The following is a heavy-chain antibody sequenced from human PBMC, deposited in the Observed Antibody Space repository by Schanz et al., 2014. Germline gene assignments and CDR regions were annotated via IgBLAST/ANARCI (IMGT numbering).Heavy chain of an antibody. J-gene: IGHJ6*02. Sequence: VQLVESGGGLVKPGGSLRLSCAASGFTVSSNYMSWVRQAPGKGLEWVGRIKTKTDGGTTDYAAPVKGRFTISRDDSTNTLYLQMNSLKTEDTAVYYCTTGGRRGYSHYFYGMDVWGQGTVVTVSS. D-gene: IGHD5-18*01. CDR3: TTGGRRGYSHYFYGMDV. CDR2: IKTKTDGGTT. V-gene: IGHV3-15*01. CDR1: GFTVSSNY.